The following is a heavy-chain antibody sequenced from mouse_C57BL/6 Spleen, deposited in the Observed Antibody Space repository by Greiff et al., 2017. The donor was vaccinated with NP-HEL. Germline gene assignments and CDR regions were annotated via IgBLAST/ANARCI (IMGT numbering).Heavy chain of an antibody. V-gene: IGHV5-17*01. CDR1: GFTFSDYG. CDR2: ISSGSSTI. D-gene: IGHD1-1*01. J-gene: IGHJ4*01. Sequence: DVQLVESGGGLVKPGGSLKLSCAASGFTFSDYGMHWVRQAPEKGLEWVAYISSGSSTIYYADTVKGRFTISRDNAKNTLFLQMTSLRSEDTAMYYCARLESYYYGSSPYAMDYWGQGTSVTVSS. CDR3: ARLESYYYGSSPYAMDY.